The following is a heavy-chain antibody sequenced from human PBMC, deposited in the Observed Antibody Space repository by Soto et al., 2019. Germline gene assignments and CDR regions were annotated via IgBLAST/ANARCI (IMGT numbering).Heavy chain of an antibody. V-gene: IGHV5-10-1*01. CDR1: GYTFTTFC. D-gene: IGHD2-2*01. CDR3: SRIYCTTTTCDSWFDP. Sequence: GESLKIPCTGFGYTFTTFCISWVRQMPGKGLEWMGRIDPGDTYATYSPAFQGHVTTSADKATSTAYLQWSSLKGADTAMYFCSRIYCTTTTCDSWFDPWGQGTLVTVYS. CDR2: IDPGDTYA. J-gene: IGHJ5*02.